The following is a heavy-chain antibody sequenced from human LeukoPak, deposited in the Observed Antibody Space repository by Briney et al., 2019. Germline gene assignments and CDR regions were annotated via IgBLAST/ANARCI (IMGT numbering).Heavy chain of an antibody. J-gene: IGHJ4*02. D-gene: IGHD1-26*01. CDR3: ANQLGSYYYFDY. CDR2: ISGSGSNK. Sequence: GRSLRLSCAASGFTFSSYAMSWARQAPGKGLEWVSAISGSGSNKYYADSVKGRFTISRDNSKNTLYLQMNSLRAEDTGVYYCANQLGSYYYFDYWVQGTLVTVSS. CDR1: GFTFSSYA. V-gene: IGHV3-23*01.